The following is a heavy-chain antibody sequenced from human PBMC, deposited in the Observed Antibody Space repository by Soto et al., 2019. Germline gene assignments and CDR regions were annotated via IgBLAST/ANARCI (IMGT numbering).Heavy chain of an antibody. CDR2: INPSGGST. J-gene: IGHJ4*02. V-gene: IGHV1-46*01. Sequence: QVQLVQSGAEVKKPGASVKVSCKASGYTFTSYYMHWVRQAPGQGLEWMGIINPSGGSTSYAQKFKGRVTMTRDTSTSTVYMELSSLRSEDTAVYYCATALIAARRIYYFDYWGQGTLVTVSS. CDR3: ATALIAARRIYYFDY. CDR1: GYTFTSYY. D-gene: IGHD6-6*01.